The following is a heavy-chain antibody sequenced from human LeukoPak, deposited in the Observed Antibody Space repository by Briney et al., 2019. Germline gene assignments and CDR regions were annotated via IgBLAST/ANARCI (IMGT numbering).Heavy chain of an antibody. D-gene: IGHD6-19*01. J-gene: IGHJ4*02. CDR1: GFTVSSNY. Sequence: GGSLRLSCAASGFTVSSNYMSWVRQAPGKGLEWVSVIYSGGSTYYADSVKGRFTISRDNSKNTPYLQMNSLRAEDTAVYYCARGRGSVAGQVLVYWGQGTLVTVSS. V-gene: IGHV3-66*01. CDR3: ARGRGSVAGQVLVY. CDR2: IYSGGST.